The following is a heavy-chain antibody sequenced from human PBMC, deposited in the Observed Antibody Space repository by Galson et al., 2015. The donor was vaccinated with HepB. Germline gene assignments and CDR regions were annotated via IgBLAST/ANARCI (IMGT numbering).Heavy chain of an antibody. CDR3: AKVNWNLGRDF. CDR2: IRYNGGST. Sequence: SLRVSCAASGFTFSSCDMNWVRQAPGKGLEWVSGIRYNGGSTYYADSVKGRFTISRVNSRNTVYLQMNSLRAEDTATYYCAKVNWNLGRDFWGQGTLVTVSS. V-gene: IGHV3-23*01. D-gene: IGHD1-1*01. CDR1: GFTFSSCD. J-gene: IGHJ4*02.